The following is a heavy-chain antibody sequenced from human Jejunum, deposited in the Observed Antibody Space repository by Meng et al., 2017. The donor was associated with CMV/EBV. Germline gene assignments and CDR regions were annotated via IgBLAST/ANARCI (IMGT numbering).Heavy chain of an antibody. CDR3: ARAVRSSFYYYAMDV. CDR2: IIPSLDAA. D-gene: IGHD2-15*01. V-gene: IGHV1-69*06. J-gene: IGHJ6*02. Sequence: GANLVHYGIIWVRQAPAQGLEWMGGIIPSLDAAKYAQKFQDRVTIPADKSTNTAYMELSSLRSVDTAVYYCARAVRSSFYYYAMDVWGQGTTVTVSS. CDR1: GANLVHYG.